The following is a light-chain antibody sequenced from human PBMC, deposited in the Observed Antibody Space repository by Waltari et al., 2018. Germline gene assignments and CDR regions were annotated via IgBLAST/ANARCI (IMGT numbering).Light chain of an antibody. CDR1: QRISTY. CDR3: QQSYSSPRT. V-gene: IGKV1-39*01. J-gene: IGKJ1*01. Sequence: DIQMTQSPSSLSASVGDRVTIPCRASQRISTYLNWYQQKPGKAPKLLICAASIWQSGVPSRFSGSGSGTDFTLTISSLQPEDFATFYCQQSYSSPRTFGQGTKVEIK. CDR2: AAS.